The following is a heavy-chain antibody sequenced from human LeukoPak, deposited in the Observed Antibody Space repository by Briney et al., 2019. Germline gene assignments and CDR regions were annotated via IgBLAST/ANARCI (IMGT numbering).Heavy chain of an antibody. V-gene: IGHV4-30-2*01. CDR2: IYHSGST. J-gene: IGHJ3*02. CDR3: ARAKIHDYYDSSGHYLGNDAFDI. CDR1: GGSISSGGYY. Sequence: SETLSLTCTVSGGSISSGGYYWSWIRQHPGKGLEWIGYIYHSGSTYYNPSLKSRVTISVDRSKNQFSLKLSSVTAADTAVYYCARAKIHDYYDSSGHYLGNDAFDIWGQGTMVTVSS. D-gene: IGHD3-22*01.